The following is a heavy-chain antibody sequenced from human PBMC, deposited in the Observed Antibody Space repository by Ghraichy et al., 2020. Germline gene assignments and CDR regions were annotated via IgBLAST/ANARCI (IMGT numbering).Heavy chain of an antibody. J-gene: IGHJ4*02. V-gene: IGHV4-34*01. D-gene: IGHD1-26*01. Sequence: SQTLSLTCAVYGGSFSGYYWSWIRQPPGKGLEWIGEINHSGSTNYNPSLKSRVTISVDTSKNQFSLKLSSVTAADTAVYYCASLGTTTDYWGQGTLVTVSS. CDR1: GGSFSGYY. CDR2: INHSGST. CDR3: ASLGTTTDY.